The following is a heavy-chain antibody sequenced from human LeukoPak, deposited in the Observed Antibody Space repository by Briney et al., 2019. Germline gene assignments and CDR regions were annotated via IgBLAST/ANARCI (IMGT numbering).Heavy chain of an antibody. CDR1: GFTFSSFA. V-gene: IGHV3-30*04. CDR2: ISLNGGDT. J-gene: IGHJ4*02. CDR3: ARDPTTRSNRAQFYSDY. D-gene: IGHD4-17*01. Sequence: GGSLRLSCAASGFTFSSFAMHWVRQAPGKGLEWVAVISLNGGDTNYAGSVKGRFTISRDNSKNTLYLQMNSLRAEDTAVYYCARDPTTRSNRAQFYSDYWGQGTLVTVSS.